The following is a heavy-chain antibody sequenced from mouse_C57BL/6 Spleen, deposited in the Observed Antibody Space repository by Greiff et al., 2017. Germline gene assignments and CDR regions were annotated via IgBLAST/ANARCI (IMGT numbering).Heavy chain of an antibody. D-gene: IGHD1-1*01. V-gene: IGHV2-9-1*01. CDR2: IWTGGGT. J-gene: IGHJ2*01. Sequence: VQGVESGPGLVAPSQSLSITCTVSGFSLTSYAISWVRQPPGTGLEWLGVIWTGGGTHYTSALKSRLSISKDNSKSQVFVKMNSLQTDDTARYYWARKDYYYGNIDYWGQGTTLTVSS. CDR1: GFSLTSYA. CDR3: ARKDYYYGNIDY.